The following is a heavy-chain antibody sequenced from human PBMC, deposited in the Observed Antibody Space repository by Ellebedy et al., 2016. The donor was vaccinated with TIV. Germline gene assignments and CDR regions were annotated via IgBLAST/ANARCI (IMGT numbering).Heavy chain of an antibody. Sequence: GESLKISXKGSGYSFTSYWISWVRQMPGKGLEWMGRIDPSDSYTNYSPSFQGHVTISADKSISTAYLQWSSLKASDTAMYYCAGDLQGIAAAGGLFDPWGQGTLVTVSS. CDR3: AGDLQGIAAAGGLFDP. CDR2: IDPSDSYT. D-gene: IGHD6-13*01. CDR1: GYSFTSYW. V-gene: IGHV5-10-1*01. J-gene: IGHJ5*02.